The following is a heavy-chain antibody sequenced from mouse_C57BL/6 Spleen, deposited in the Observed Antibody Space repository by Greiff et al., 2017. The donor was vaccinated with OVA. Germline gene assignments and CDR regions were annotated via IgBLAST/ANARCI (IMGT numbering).Heavy chain of an antibody. CDR2: IYPGDGGT. V-gene: IGHV1-80*01. D-gene: IGHD2-3*01. J-gene: IGHJ3*01. CDR3: ANDGYPGGFAY. CDR1: GYAFSSYW. Sequence: QVQLQQSGAELVKPGASVKISCKASGYAFSSYWMNWVKQRPGKGLEWIGQIYPGDGGTNYNGKFKGKATLTADKSSSTAYMQLSSLTSEDSAVYFCANDGYPGGFAYWGQGTLVTVSA.